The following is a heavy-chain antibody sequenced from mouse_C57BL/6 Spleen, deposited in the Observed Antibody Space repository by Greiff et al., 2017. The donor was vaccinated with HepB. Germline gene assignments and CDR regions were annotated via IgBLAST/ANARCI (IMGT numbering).Heavy chain of an antibody. J-gene: IGHJ3*01. Sequence: VQLQQPGAELVKPGASVKLSCKASGYTFTSYWMHWVKQRPGRGLEWIGRIDPNSGGTKYNEKFKSKATLTVDKPSSTAYMQLSSLTSEDSAVYDCAFIYDGYPAWFAYWGQGTLVTVSA. D-gene: IGHD2-3*01. CDR1: GYTFTSYW. CDR2: IDPNSGGT. V-gene: IGHV1-72*01. CDR3: AFIYDGYPAWFAY.